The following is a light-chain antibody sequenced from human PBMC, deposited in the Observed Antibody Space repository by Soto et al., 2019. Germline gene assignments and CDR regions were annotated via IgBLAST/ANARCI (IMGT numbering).Light chain of an antibody. Sequence: EIVMTQSPATLSVSPGERATLSCRASQSVNSNLAWYRQKPGQAPRLLISDVSTRATGVPARFSGSGSGTEFTLPISSLQSEDSGIYYCQQYNFWPPLTFGGGTKVEIK. CDR2: DVS. J-gene: IGKJ4*01. CDR1: QSVNSN. V-gene: IGKV3-15*01. CDR3: QQYNFWPPLT.